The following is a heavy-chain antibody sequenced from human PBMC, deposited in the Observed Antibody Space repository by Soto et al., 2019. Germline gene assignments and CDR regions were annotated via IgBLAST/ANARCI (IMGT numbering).Heavy chain of an antibody. CDR1: GYIFTDYY. V-gene: IGHV1-8*02. CDR3: ARIANILPYYYYYGMDV. Sequence: ASVKVSCKASGYIFTDYYMHWVRQAPGQELGWMGWMNPNSGKTGYAQKFQGRVTMTRNTSISTAYMELSSLRSEDTAVYYCARIANILPYYYYYGMDVWGQGTTVTVSS. D-gene: IGHD2-21*01. J-gene: IGHJ6*02. CDR2: MNPNSGKT.